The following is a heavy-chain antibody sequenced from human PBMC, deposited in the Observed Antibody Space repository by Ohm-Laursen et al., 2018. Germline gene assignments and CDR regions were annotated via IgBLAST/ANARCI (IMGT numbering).Heavy chain of an antibody. CDR1: GFTFSSFA. CDR3: AKDGVSEYSSGWYWVY. CDR2: ISGSGGST. Sequence: SLRLSCTASGFTFSSFAMSWVRQAPGKGLEWVSGISGSGGSTYYADSVKGRFTISRDNSKNTLYLQMNSLRAEDTAVYYCAKDGVSEYSSGWYWVYWGQGTLVTVSS. J-gene: IGHJ4*02. D-gene: IGHD6-19*01. V-gene: IGHV3-23*01.